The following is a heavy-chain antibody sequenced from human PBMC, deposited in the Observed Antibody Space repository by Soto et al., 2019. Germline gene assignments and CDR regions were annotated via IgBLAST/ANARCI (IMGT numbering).Heavy chain of an antibody. CDR3: ARDPPAAAGLYGMDV. CDR1: GFTFSSYG. CDR2: IWYDGSNK. J-gene: IGHJ6*02. D-gene: IGHD6-13*01. Sequence: WGSLRLSCAASGFTFSSYGMHWVRQAPGKGLEWVAVIWYDGSNKYYADSVKGRFTISRDNSKNTLYLQMNSLRAEDTAVYYCARDPPAAAGLYGMDVWGQGTTVTVSS. V-gene: IGHV3-33*01.